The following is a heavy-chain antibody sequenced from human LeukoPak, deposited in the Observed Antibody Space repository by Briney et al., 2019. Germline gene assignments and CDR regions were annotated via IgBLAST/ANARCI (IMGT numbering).Heavy chain of an antibody. J-gene: IGHJ4*02. CDR1: GGSISSYY. V-gene: IGHV4-4*09. Sequence: SETLSLTCTVSGGSISSYYWSWIRQPPGKGLEWIGYIYTSGSTNYNPSLKSRVTISVDRSKNQFSLKLSSVTAADTAVYYCARESEQQLVDWGQGTLVTVSS. CDR2: IYTSGST. CDR3: ARESEQQLVD. D-gene: IGHD6-13*01.